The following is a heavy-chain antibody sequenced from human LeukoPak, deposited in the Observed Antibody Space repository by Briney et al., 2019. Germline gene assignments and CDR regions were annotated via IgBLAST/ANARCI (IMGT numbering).Heavy chain of an antibody. V-gene: IGHV4-4*02. J-gene: IGHJ2*01. CDR2: VHLSGRT. CDR3: ARVFDTSSWFHWYFDL. Sequence: SETLSLTCGVSGGSISTTNWWTWVRQPPGEGLEWIGEVHLSGRTHYNPSLESRVTMSVDMSENHISLRLTSVTAADTAVYYCARVFDTSSWFHWYFDLWGRGTLVTVSS. CDR1: GGSISTTNW. D-gene: IGHD6-13*01.